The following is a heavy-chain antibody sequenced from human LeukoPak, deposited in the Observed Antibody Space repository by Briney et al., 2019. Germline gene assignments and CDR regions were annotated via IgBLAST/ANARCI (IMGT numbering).Heavy chain of an antibody. CDR2: IWYDGSNK. J-gene: IGHJ6*02. D-gene: IGHD3-16*02. Sequence: PGRSLRLSCAASGFTFSSYGMHWVRQAPGKGLEWVAAIWYDGSNKYYADSVKGRFTISRDNSKNTLYLQMNSLRAEDTAVYYCARSSVGSYRQDGMDVWGQGTLVTVSS. CDR3: ARSSVGSYRQDGMDV. CDR1: GFTFSSYG. V-gene: IGHV3-33*01.